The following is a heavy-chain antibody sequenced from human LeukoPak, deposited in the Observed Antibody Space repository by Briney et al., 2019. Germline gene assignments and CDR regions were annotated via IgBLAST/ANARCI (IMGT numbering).Heavy chain of an antibody. D-gene: IGHD2-21*02. CDR3: ARTRVVVTAIPPLVMDV. Sequence: ASVKVSCKASGYTFTSYGISWVRQAPGQGLEWMGWISAYNGNTNYAQKLQGRVTMTTDTSTSTAYMELRSLRSDDTAVYYCARTRVVVTAIPPLVMDVWGKGTTVTVSS. V-gene: IGHV1-18*01. J-gene: IGHJ6*03. CDR2: ISAYNGNT. CDR1: GYTFTSYG.